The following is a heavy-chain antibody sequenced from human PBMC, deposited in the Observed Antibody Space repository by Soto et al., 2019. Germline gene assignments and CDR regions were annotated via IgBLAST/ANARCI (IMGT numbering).Heavy chain of an antibody. J-gene: IGHJ4*02. V-gene: IGHV4-4*02. CDR1: GVSFTSNNW. Sequence: SETLSITCAVSGVSFTSNNWWTWVRQPPGQGLEWIGEIYRTGSTNYNPSLKSRVTISLDKSENQFSLKVTSLTAADTAVYYCASRDPGTSVDYWGQGTLVTVSS. CDR2: IYRTGST. CDR3: ASRDPGTSVDY. D-gene: IGHD1-7*01.